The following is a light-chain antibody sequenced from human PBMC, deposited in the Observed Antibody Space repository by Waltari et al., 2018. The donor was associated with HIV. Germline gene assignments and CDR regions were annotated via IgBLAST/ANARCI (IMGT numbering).Light chain of an antibody. CDR2: KAS. Sequence: DIQMTQSPSTLSASVGDRVTITCRASQTISSWLAWYQQKPGKAPNLLIYKASSLETGVPSRFSGSGSGTEFTLTISSLQPDDFATYYCQQYSSYWTFGQGTKVEIQ. CDR1: QTISSW. J-gene: IGKJ1*01. CDR3: QQYSSYWT. V-gene: IGKV1-5*03.